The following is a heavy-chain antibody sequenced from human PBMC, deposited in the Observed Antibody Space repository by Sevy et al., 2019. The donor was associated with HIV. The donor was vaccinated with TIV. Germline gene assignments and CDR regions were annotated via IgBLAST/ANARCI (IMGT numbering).Heavy chain of an antibody. D-gene: IGHD5-18*01. Sequence: GGSLRLSCAASGFTFSDHYMEWVRQAPGKGLEWVGRSRDKANSHTTEYVASVKGRFTISRDDSKNSLILQMNSLKTEDTAVYYCARGKDSGMAGYYYYYMDVWGKGTTVTVSS. CDR2: SRDKANSHTT. CDR1: GFTFSDHY. CDR3: ARGKDSGMAGYYYYYMDV. J-gene: IGHJ6*03. V-gene: IGHV3-72*01.